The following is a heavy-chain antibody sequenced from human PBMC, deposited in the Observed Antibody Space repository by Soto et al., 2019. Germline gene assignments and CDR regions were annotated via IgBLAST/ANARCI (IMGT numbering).Heavy chain of an antibody. Sequence: SLRLSCAASRFTFSTYGMHWVRQAPGKGLEWVSFISYDGSNKYYADSVKGRFTISRDNSKNTLYLQMNSLRVEDTAVFYCAKDHDPNITGPSDRWGQGTRVTVAS. V-gene: IGHV3-30*18. CDR1: RFTFSTYG. D-gene: IGHD1-20*01. CDR3: AKDHDPNITGPSDR. J-gene: IGHJ5*02. CDR2: ISYDGSNK.